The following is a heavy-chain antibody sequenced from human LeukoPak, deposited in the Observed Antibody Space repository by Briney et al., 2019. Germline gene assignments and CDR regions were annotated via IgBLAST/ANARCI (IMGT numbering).Heavy chain of an antibody. J-gene: IGHJ4*02. Sequence: SVKVSCKASGGTFSSYAISWVRQAPGQGLEWMGRIIPIFGTANYAQKFQGRVTITTDGSTSTAYMELSSLRSEDTAVYYCTVSRADSSGYYSDYWGQGTLVTVSS. D-gene: IGHD3-22*01. V-gene: IGHV1-69*05. CDR2: IIPIFGTA. CDR3: TVSRADSSGYYSDY. CDR1: GGTFSSYA.